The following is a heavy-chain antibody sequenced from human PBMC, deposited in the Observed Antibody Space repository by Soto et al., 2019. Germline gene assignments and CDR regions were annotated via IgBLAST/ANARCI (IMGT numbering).Heavy chain of an antibody. CDR1: GFTFSSYA. D-gene: IGHD3-3*01. J-gene: IGHJ4*02. V-gene: IGHV3-23*01. CDR2: ISGSGGST. Sequence: VGSLRLSCAASGFTFSSYAMSWVRQAPGKGLEWVSAISGSGGSTYYADSVKGRFTISRDNSKNTLYLQMNSLRAEDTAVYYCAKFGTEVLRFLEWLLEQWRPRFDYWGQGTLVTVSS. CDR3: AKFGTEVLRFLEWLLEQWRPRFDY.